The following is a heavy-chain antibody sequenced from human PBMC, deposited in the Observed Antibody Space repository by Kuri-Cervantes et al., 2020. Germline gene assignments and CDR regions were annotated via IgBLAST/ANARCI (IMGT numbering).Heavy chain of an antibody. Sequence: GGSLRLSCAASGFTFSSYAISWVRQAPGKGLEWVSIISGSGGTIYYADSVKGRFTISKDNAKNTLYLQMNSLTVEDTAMYYCAKDRGQPDSFNVWGRGTMVTVSS. D-gene: IGHD6-13*01. CDR1: GFTFSSYA. CDR2: ISGSGGTI. V-gene: IGHV3-23*01. CDR3: AKDRGQPDSFNV. J-gene: IGHJ3*01.